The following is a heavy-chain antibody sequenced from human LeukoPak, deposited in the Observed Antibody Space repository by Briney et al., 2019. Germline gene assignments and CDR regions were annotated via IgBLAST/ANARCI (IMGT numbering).Heavy chain of an antibody. CDR2: ILYSGST. CDR1: GGSISSSDYY. CDR3: ARHRRYYGSGSYYSDFDS. V-gene: IGHV4-39*01. J-gene: IGHJ4*02. Sequence: SETLSLTCNVSGGSISSSDYYWGWIRQPPGTGLEWIGSILYSGSTYYNPSLKSPVTISADMSKNYFSLRLSSVTAADTATYYCARHRRYYGSGSYYSDFDSWGQGILVTVSS. D-gene: IGHD3-10*01.